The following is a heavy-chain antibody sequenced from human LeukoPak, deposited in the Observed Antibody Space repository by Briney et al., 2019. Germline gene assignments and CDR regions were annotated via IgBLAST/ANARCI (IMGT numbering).Heavy chain of an antibody. Sequence: GGSLRLSCAASGFTFSSYSMNWVRQAPGKGLEWVSSISSSSSYIYYADSVKGRFTISRDNAKNSLYLQMNSLRAEDTAVYYGARVGAVADSFDYWGQGTLVTVSS. D-gene: IGHD6-19*01. CDR3: ARVGAVADSFDY. V-gene: IGHV3-21*01. CDR1: GFTFSSYS. CDR2: ISSSSSYI. J-gene: IGHJ4*02.